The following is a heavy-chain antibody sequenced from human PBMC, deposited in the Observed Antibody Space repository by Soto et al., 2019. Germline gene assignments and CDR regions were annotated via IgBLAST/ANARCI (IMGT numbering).Heavy chain of an antibody. V-gene: IGHV3-33*01. CDR1: GFTFSDYG. D-gene: IGHD1-7*01. J-gene: IGHJ4*02. Sequence: LKISCVSSGFTFSDYGIHWVRQAPDKGLEWVAVVWFDGSIQYYGDSVKGRFTISRDNSNNTVDLQMNNLRAEDTAVYYCARVDFGGNSYYFDYWGQGTPVTVSS. CDR3: ARVDFGGNSYYFDY. CDR2: VWFDGSIQ.